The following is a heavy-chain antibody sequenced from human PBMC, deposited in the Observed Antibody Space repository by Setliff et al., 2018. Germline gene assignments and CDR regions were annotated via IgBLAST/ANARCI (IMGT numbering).Heavy chain of an antibody. CDR2: ISSSSSTI. J-gene: IGHJ4*02. Sequence: PGGSLRLSCAASGFTFSSYSMNWVRQAPGKGLEWVSYISSSSSTIYYADSVKGRFTISRDNAKSSLFLEMNSLRADDTAFYYCVRRHYGSSYDCWGQGTLVTVSS. CDR1: GFTFSSYS. CDR3: VRRHYGSSYDC. V-gene: IGHV3-48*04. D-gene: IGHD4-17*01.